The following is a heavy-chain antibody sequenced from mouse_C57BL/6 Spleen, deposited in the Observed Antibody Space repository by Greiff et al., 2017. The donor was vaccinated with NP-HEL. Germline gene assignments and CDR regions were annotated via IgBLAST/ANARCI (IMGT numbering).Heavy chain of an antibody. CDR2: IDPSDSET. D-gene: IGHD1-1*01. J-gene: IGHJ3*01. V-gene: IGHV1-52*01. CDR3: ASGFITTVVPFAY. Sequence: QVQLQQPGAELARPGSSVKLSCKASGYTFTSYWMHWVKQRPIQGLEWIGNIDPSDSETHYNQKFKDKATLTVDKSSSTAYMQLSSLTSEDSAVYYCASGFITTVVPFAYWGQGTLVTVSA. CDR1: GYTFTSYW.